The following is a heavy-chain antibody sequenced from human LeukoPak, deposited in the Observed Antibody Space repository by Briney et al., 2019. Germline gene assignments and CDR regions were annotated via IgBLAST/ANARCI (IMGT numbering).Heavy chain of an antibody. D-gene: IGHD2-15*01. J-gene: IGHJ4*02. V-gene: IGHV3-21*04. Sequence: GGSLRLSCAASGFTFSSYSMNWVRQAPGKGLEWVSSISSSSRYIYYPDSLKGRFTISRDNAKNSLYLQMNRLRPEDAAVYYCAKAPVTTCRGAFCYPFDYWGLGTLVTVSS. CDR1: GFTFSSYS. CDR3: AKAPVTTCRGAFCYPFDY. CDR2: ISSSSRYI.